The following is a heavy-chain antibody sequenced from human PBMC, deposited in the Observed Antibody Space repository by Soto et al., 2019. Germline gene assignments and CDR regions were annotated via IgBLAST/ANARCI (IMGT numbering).Heavy chain of an antibody. D-gene: IGHD6-13*01. CDR3: AAEISAAGHY. V-gene: IGHV4-39*01. Sequence: QLQLQESGPGLVRPSATLSLTCTVSSGSISSRTSHWAWIRQPPGKGLEWVGSTYFTGPTYYSPSLQTRLTSFVDTSKDRFSLKLTSVTAADTAVYYCAAEISAAGHYWGQGTLVTVSS. CDR1: SGSISSRTSH. CDR2: TYFTGPT. J-gene: IGHJ4*02.